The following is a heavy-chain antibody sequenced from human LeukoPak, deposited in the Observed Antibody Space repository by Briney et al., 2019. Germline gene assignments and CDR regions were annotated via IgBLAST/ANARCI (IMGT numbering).Heavy chain of an antibody. CDR3: AKDAEDFGDSYFDH. V-gene: IGHV3-33*03. D-gene: IGHD2-21*02. CDR2: IWYDGTHE. J-gene: IGHJ4*02. Sequence: GRSLRLSCSASGFTFRNYGMHWVRQAPGKGLEWVAAIWYDGTHEFYVDSVKGRFTIFRDNSKNTLFLEMNSLRAEDTAVYYCAKDAEDFGDSYFDHWGQGALVTVSS. CDR1: GFTFRNYG.